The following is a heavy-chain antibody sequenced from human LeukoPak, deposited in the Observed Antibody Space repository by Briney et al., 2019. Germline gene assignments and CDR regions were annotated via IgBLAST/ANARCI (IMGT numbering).Heavy chain of an antibody. J-gene: IGHJ5*02. Sequence: ASVKVSCKASGYTFTNYYMNWVRQAPGQGLEWMGRINPNSGATNYAQKFQGRVTMTRDTSISTAYMELSRLRSDDTAVYYCARDYGSGWYNHWGQGTLVTVSS. CDR3: ARDYGSGWYNH. CDR2: INPNSGAT. V-gene: IGHV1-2*06. CDR1: GYTFTNYY. D-gene: IGHD6-19*01.